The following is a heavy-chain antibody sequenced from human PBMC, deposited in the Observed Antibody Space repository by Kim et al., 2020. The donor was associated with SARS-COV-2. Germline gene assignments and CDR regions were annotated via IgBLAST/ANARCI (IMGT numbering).Heavy chain of an antibody. J-gene: IGHJ6*02. CDR2: IKSKTDGGTT. D-gene: IGHD5-18*01. CDR3: TTEIQLVRYYYYGMDV. V-gene: IGHV3-15*01. Sequence: GGSLRLSCAASGFTFSNAWMSWVRQAPGKGLEWVGRIKSKTDGGTTDYAAPVKGRFTISRDDSKNTLYLQMNSLKTEDTAVYYCTTEIQLVRYYYYGMDVWGQGTTVTVSS. CDR1: GFTFSNAW.